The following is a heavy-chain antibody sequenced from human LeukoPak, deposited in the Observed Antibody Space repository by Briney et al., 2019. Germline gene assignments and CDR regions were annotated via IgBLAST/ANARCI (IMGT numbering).Heavy chain of an antibody. V-gene: IGHV4-30-2*01. CDR2: IYHSGST. D-gene: IGHD6-6*01. CDR3: ARDGEYSSSSNAFDI. J-gene: IGHJ3*02. CDR1: GGSISSGGYY. Sequence: PSQTLSLTCTVSGGSISSGGYYWSWIRQPPGKGLEWVGYIYHSGSTYYNPSLKSRVTISVDRSKNQFSLKLSSVTAADTAVYYCARDGEYSSSSNAFDIWGQGTMVTVSS.